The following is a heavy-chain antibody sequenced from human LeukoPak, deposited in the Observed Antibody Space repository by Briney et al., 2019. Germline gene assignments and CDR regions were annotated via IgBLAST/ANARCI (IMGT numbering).Heavy chain of an antibody. J-gene: IGHJ4*02. CDR2: ISSSSSYI. CDR1: GFTFSTFA. Sequence: GGSLRLSCVASGFTFSTFAMNWVRQAPGKGLEWVSSISSSSSYIYYADSVKGRFTISRDNAKNSLYLQMNSLRAEDTAVYYCARVDYYDSSGYPNDGRFDYWGQGTLVTVSS. V-gene: IGHV3-21*01. D-gene: IGHD3-22*01. CDR3: ARVDYYDSSGYPNDGRFDY.